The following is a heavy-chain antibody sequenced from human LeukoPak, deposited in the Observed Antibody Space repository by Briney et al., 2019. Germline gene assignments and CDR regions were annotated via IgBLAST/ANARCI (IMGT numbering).Heavy chain of an antibody. CDR3: ATRHDYSNYYYYGMDV. CDR2: INPSGGST. D-gene: IGHD4-11*01. Sequence: ASVKVSCKASGYTFTTSYIHWCRRAPGQGLKWMGLINPSGGSTSYAQKFQGRVTMTRDTSTSTVYMELSSLRSEDTAVYYCATRHDYSNYYYYGMDVWGQGTTVTVSS. CDR1: GYTFTTSY. V-gene: IGHV1-46*01. J-gene: IGHJ6*02.